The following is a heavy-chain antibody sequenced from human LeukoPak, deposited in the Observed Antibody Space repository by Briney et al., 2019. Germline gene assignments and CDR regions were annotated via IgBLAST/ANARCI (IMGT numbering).Heavy chain of an antibody. Sequence: PSETLSLTCTVSGGSISSGSFYWSWIRQPAGKGLEWIGRIYTTGRTNYNPSLKSRVTISVDTSKNQFSLKLSSVTAADTAVYYCARGAVVAPNWFDPWGQGTLVTVSS. D-gene: IGHD2-2*01. J-gene: IGHJ5*02. CDR2: IYTTGRT. CDR1: GGSISSGSFY. V-gene: IGHV4-61*02. CDR3: ARGAVVAPNWFDP.